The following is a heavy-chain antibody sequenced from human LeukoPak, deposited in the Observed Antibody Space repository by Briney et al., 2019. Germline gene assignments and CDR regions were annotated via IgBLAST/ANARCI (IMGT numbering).Heavy chain of an antibody. CDR2: IYYSGST. Sequence: KPSETLSLTCTVSGGSISSYYWSWIRQPPGKGLEWIGYIYYSGSTNYNPSLKSRVTISVDTSKNQFSLKLSSVTAADTAVYYCASGGSYYHYLLDYWGQGTLVTVSS. CDR3: ASGGSYYHYLLDY. CDR1: GGSISSYY. V-gene: IGHV4-59*01. J-gene: IGHJ4*02. D-gene: IGHD1-26*01.